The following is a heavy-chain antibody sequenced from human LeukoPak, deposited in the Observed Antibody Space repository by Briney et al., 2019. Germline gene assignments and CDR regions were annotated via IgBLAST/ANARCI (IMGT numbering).Heavy chain of an antibody. V-gene: IGHV3-48*03. D-gene: IGHD2-2*01. Sequence: PGGSLRLSCAASGFTFSSYEMNWVRQAPGKGLEWVSYISSSGSTIYYADSVKGRFTISRDNAKNSLYLQMNSLRAEDTAVYYCARVPYYCSSTSCHRPETDYWGQGTLVTVSS. CDR2: ISSSGSTI. CDR3: ARVPYYCSSTSCHRPETDY. CDR1: GFTFSSYE. J-gene: IGHJ4*02.